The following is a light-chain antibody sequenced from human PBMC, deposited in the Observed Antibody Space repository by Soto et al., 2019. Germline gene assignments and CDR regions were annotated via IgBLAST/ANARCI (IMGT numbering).Light chain of an antibody. CDR2: EGS. Sequence: QSVLTQPASVSGSPGQSITISCTGTSNDVGSYKLVSWYQQHPGKAPKLMIYEGSKRPSGVSNRFSGSKSGNTASLTISGLQAEDEADYYCCSYAGGSASVVFGGGTKLTVL. J-gene: IGLJ2*01. V-gene: IGLV2-23*01. CDR3: CSYAGGSASVV. CDR1: SNDVGSYKL.